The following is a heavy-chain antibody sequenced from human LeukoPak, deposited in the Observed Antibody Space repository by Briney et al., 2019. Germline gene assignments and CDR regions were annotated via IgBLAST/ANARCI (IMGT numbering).Heavy chain of an antibody. V-gene: IGHV4-61*10. Sequence: SETLSLTRTVSGGSISSGSYYWSWIRQPAGKGLEWIGYIYYSGSTNYNPSLKSRVTISVDTSKNQFSLKLSSVTAADTAVYYCARSKDILTGYCFDYWGQGTLVTVSS. CDR3: ARSKDILTGYCFDY. CDR1: GGSISSGSYY. J-gene: IGHJ4*02. CDR2: IYYSGST. D-gene: IGHD3-9*01.